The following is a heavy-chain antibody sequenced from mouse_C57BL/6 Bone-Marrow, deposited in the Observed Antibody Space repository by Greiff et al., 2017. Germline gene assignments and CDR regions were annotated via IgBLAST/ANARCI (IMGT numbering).Heavy chain of an antibody. CDR2: IWSGGST. Sequence: QVQLKESGPGLVQPSQSLSITCTVSGFSLTSYGVHWVRQSPGKGLEWLGVIWSGGSTDCNAAFISRLSISKDNSKSQVFFKMNSLQADDTAIYYCARNYGGNLYFDVWGTGTTVTVSS. J-gene: IGHJ1*03. CDR3: ARNYGGNLYFDV. V-gene: IGHV2-2*01. CDR1: GFSLTSYG. D-gene: IGHD1-1*01.